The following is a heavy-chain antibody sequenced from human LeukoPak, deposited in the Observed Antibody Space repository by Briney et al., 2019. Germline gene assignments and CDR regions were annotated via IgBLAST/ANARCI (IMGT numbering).Heavy chain of an antibody. CDR2: IYYSGST. V-gene: IGHV4-31*03. Sequence: SETLSLTCTVSGGSISSGGYYWSWIRQHPGKGLEWIGYIYYSGSTYYNPSLKSRVTISVDTSKNQFSLKLSSVTAADTAVYYCARESPISDYGGTPPVGYYFDYWGQGTLVTVSS. CDR1: GGSISSGGYY. CDR3: ARESPISDYGGTPPVGYYFDY. J-gene: IGHJ4*02. D-gene: IGHD4-23*01.